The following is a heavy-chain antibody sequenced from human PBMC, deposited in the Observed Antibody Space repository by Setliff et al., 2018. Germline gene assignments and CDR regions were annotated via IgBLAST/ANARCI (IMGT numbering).Heavy chain of an antibody. J-gene: IGHJ6*02. Sequence: PGESLKISCKGSGYSFSSYWIGWVRQMPGKGLEWMGIIFPGNSDTRYSPSFQGQVTISADKSISTAYLQWSSLKASDTAMYYCARYDSSGYHYYYGMDVWGQGTTVTVSS. V-gene: IGHV5-51*01. D-gene: IGHD3-22*01. CDR1: GYSFSSYW. CDR3: ARYDSSGYHYYYGMDV. CDR2: IFPGNSDT.